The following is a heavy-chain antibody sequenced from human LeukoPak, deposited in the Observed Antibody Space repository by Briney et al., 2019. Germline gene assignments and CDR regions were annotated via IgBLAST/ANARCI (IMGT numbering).Heavy chain of an antibody. Sequence: GGSLRLSCAASGFTFSSYWMSWVRQAPGKGLAWVANTKQDGSEKYYVDSVKGRFTISRDNAKNSLYLQMNSLRAEDTAVYYCAREAYNWNIDVFDIWGQGTMVTVSS. CDR1: GFTFSSYW. V-gene: IGHV3-7*01. CDR2: TKQDGSEK. D-gene: IGHD1/OR15-1a*01. CDR3: AREAYNWNIDVFDI. J-gene: IGHJ3*02.